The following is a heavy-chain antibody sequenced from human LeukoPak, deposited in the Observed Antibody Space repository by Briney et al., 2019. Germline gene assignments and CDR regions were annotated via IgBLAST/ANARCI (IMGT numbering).Heavy chain of an antibody. CDR1: GGSFSGYY. V-gene: IGHV4-34*01. Sequence: PSETLSLTCAVYGGSFSGYYWSWIRQPPGKGLEWIGEINHGGSTNYNPSLKSRVTISVDTSKNQFSLKLSSVTAADTAVYYCARRSRHVLRYFDWTGCLDVWGQGTTVTVSS. D-gene: IGHD3-9*01. J-gene: IGHJ6*02. CDR3: ARRSRHVLRYFDWTGCLDV. CDR2: INHGGST.